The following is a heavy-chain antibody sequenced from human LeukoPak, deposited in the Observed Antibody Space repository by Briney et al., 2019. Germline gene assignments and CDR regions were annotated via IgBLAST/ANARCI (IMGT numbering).Heavy chain of an antibody. CDR2: MSGSGEIT. V-gene: IGHV3-23*01. CDR1: GFTFSHYA. D-gene: IGHD3-10*01. CDR3: AKDNVARITMVRTDY. Sequence: GGSLRLSCATSGFTFSHYAMSWVRQAPGKGLEWVSSMSGSGEITYSAASVKGRFTISRDNSKNTLYLQMNSLRAEDTAVYFCAKDNVARITMVRTDYWGQGTLVTVSS. J-gene: IGHJ4*02.